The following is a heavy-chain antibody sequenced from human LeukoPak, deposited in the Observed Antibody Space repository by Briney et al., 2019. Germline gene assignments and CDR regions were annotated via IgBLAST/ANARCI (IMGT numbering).Heavy chain of an antibody. V-gene: IGHV4-38-2*02. J-gene: IGHJ4*02. Sequence: SETLSLTCTVSGYSINSGYYWSWIRQPPGKRLEWIGSIYYSGSTYSNPTLKSRLTISVDTSKNQISLNLTSVTAADTAVYYCARQGSFWQPIDCWGQGTLVTVSS. CDR2: IYYSGST. CDR3: ARQGSFWQPIDC. D-gene: IGHD3-3*01. CDR1: GYSINSGYY.